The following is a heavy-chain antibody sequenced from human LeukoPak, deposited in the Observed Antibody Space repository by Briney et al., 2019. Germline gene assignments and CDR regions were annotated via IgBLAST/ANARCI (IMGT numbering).Heavy chain of an antibody. CDR3: ARDFDGYDDYGALDP. V-gene: IGHV1-2*04. Sequence: ASVKVSCKASGYSFTDYYIHWVRQAPGQGLEWMGWINPNSGGANYAQKFRGWVTMTRDTSISIAYMELSRLRSDDTAVYYCARDFDGYDDYGALDPWGQGTLVTVSS. CDR1: GYSFTDYY. D-gene: IGHD4-17*01. J-gene: IGHJ5*02. CDR2: INPNSGGA.